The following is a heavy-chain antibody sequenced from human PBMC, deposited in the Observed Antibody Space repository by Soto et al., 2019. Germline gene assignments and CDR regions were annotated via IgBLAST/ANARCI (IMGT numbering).Heavy chain of an antibody. V-gene: IGHV3-23*01. CDR3: AKGKGDYYYGSGTYYLHYFDY. CDR1: GFTFSSYA. Sequence: GGSLRLSCAASGFTFSSYAMSWVRQAPGKGLEWVLTISGSGSTTSYADSVKGRFTISRDNSKTTLYLQMNSLRAEDTAIYDCAKGKGDYYYGSGTYYLHYFDYWGQGTLVTVSS. D-gene: IGHD3-10*01. CDR2: ISGSGSTT. J-gene: IGHJ4*02.